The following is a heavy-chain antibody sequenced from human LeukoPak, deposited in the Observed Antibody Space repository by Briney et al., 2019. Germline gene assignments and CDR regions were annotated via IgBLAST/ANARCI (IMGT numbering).Heavy chain of an antibody. CDR1: GGSISSYY. CDR3: ARGLPIEGAFDI. D-gene: IGHD2-15*01. J-gene: IGHJ3*02. Sequence: SETLSLTCTVSGGSISSYYWSWIRQPPGKGLEWIGYIYYSGSTNYNPSLKSRVTISVDTSKNQFSPKLSSVTAADTAVYYCARGLPIEGAFDIWGQGTMVTVSS. CDR2: IYYSGST. V-gene: IGHV4-59*01.